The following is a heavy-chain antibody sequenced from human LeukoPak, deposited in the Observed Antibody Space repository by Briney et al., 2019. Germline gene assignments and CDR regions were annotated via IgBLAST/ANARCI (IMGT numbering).Heavy chain of an antibody. CDR1: GYTFTGYY. CDR2: INPNSGGT. CDR3: AREYYDSSGYYPSNFDY. Sequence: ASVKVSCKASGYTFTGYYMHWVRQAPGQGLEWVGWINPNSGGTNYAQKLQGRVTMTTDTSTSTAYMELRSLRSDDTAVYYCAREYYDSSGYYPSNFDYWGQGTLVTVSS. J-gene: IGHJ4*02. V-gene: IGHV1-2*02. D-gene: IGHD3-22*01.